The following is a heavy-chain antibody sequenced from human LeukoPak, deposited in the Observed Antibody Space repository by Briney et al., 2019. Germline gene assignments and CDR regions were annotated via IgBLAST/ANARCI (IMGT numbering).Heavy chain of an antibody. D-gene: IGHD2-2*01. Sequence: GASVKVSCKASGYTFTSYYMHWVRQAPGQGLEWMGIINPSGGSTSYAQKFQGRVTMTRDMSTSTVYMELSSLRSEDTAVYYCARVTLPGYQLLWADYWGQGTLVTVSS. V-gene: IGHV1-46*01. CDR3: ARVTLPGYQLLWADY. CDR1: GYTFTSYY. CDR2: INPSGGST. J-gene: IGHJ4*02.